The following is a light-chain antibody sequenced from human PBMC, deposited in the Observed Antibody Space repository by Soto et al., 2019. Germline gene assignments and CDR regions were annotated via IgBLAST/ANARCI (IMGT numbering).Light chain of an antibody. CDR1: QSVLFSPNNKSY. CDR3: QQFYNTPLT. Sequence: DIVMTQSQDSLSVSLGERATIDCKSSQSVLFSPNNKSYVGWYQQKPGQPPKLLIYWASTRESGVPDRFSGSGSGTDFTLTISSLQAEDVAVYFCQQFYNTPLTFGQGTRLEIK. V-gene: IGKV4-1*01. CDR2: WAS. J-gene: IGKJ5*01.